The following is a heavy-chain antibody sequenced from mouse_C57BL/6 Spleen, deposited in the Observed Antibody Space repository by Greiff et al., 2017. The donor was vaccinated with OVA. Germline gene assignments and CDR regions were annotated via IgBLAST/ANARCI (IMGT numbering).Heavy chain of an antibody. CDR1: GYTFTSYW. J-gene: IGHJ3*01. Sequence: EVQLQQSGTVLARPGASVKMSCKTSGYTFTSYWTHWVKQRPGPGLEWIGAIYPGNSDTSYNQKFKGKAKPTAVTSASTAYMELSSLTNEDSAVYYCTLVTTGAFAYWGQGTLVTVSA. V-gene: IGHV1-5*01. CDR2: IYPGNSDT. CDR3: TLVTTGAFAY. D-gene: IGHD2-2*01.